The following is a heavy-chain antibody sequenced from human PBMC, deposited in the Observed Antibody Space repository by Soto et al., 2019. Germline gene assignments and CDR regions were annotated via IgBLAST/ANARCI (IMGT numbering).Heavy chain of an antibody. Sequence: PSETLSLTCTVSGGSISSYYWSWIRQPPGKGLEWIGYIYYSASTNYSPSLKSRVTISVDTSKNQFSLNLSSVTAADTAVYYCARKGWPDVFDIWGQGAMVTVSS. CDR2: IYYSAST. CDR1: GGSISSYY. V-gene: IGHV4-59*08. J-gene: IGHJ3*02. CDR3: ARKGWPDVFDI.